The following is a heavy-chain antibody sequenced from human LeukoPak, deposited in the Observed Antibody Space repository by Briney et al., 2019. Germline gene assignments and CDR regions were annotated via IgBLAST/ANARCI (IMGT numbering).Heavy chain of an antibody. V-gene: IGHV5-51*01. J-gene: IGHJ4*02. CDR1: GYSFPSYW. D-gene: IGHD6-19*01. Sequence: GESLKISCKGSGYSFPSYWIGWVRQMPGKGLEWMGIVYPGDSDTRYSPSFQGQVTISADKSVSTAYQQWSSLKASDTAMYYCAYSSGSYVGMFDFWGQGTLVTVSS. CDR2: VYPGDSDT. CDR3: AYSSGSYVGMFDF.